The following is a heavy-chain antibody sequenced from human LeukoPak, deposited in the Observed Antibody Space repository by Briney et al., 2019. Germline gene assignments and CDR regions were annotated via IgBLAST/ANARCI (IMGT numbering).Heavy chain of an antibody. CDR3: ARGWASSRRKAFDI. Sequence: GGSLRLSCAASGFIFNSYWMNWLRQAPGKGLEWVANVDQDGSEKYYVGSVKGRFTISRDNAKNSLYLQMNSLRVEDTAVYYCARGWASSRRKAFDIWGQGTVVTVSS. V-gene: IGHV3-7*03. J-gene: IGHJ3*02. CDR2: VDQDGSEK. CDR1: GFIFNSYW. D-gene: IGHD3-16*01.